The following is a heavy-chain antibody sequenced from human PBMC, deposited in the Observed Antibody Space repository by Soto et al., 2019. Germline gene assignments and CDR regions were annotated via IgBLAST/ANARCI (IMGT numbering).Heavy chain of an antibody. V-gene: IGHV1-69*01. J-gene: IGHJ4*02. CDR1: GATFSGSA. CDR3: ARGFTAGATIEGFVY. CDR2: ITPTLGTT. D-gene: IGHD1-1*01. Sequence: QVQPVQTVAEVKSPGSSVKVSCKATGATFSGSAFSWVRQAPGQGREWMGGITPTLGTTNYAQHLQGRVTITADASTGTPFMELPSLTSADTSVFYCARGFTAGATIEGFVYWCQGTLVTVPS.